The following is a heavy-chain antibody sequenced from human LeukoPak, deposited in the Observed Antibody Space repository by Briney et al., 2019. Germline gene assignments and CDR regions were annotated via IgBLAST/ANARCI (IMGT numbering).Heavy chain of an antibody. CDR1: GYTFTSYG. Sequence: GASVKVSCKASGYTFTSYGISWVQQAPGQGLEWMGWISAYNGNTNYAQKLQGRVTMTTDTSTSTAYMELRSLRSDDTAVYYCARTTGRTRAFWFDPWGQGTLVTVSS. CDR2: ISAYNGNT. V-gene: IGHV1-18*01. D-gene: IGHD4-17*01. CDR3: ARTTGRTRAFWFDP. J-gene: IGHJ5*02.